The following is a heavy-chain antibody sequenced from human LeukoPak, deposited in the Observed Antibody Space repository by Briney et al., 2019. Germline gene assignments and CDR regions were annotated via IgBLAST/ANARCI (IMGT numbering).Heavy chain of an antibody. V-gene: IGHV4-4*07. Sequence: SETLSLTCTVSGGSISSYYWSWIRQPAGKGLEWIGRIYTSGSTNYNPSLKSRVTMSVDTSKNQFPLKLSSVTAADTAVYYCARGFSRRHPNWFDPWGQGTLVTVSS. J-gene: IGHJ5*02. D-gene: IGHD3-3*02. CDR3: ARGFSRRHPNWFDP. CDR1: GGSISSYY. CDR2: IYTSGST.